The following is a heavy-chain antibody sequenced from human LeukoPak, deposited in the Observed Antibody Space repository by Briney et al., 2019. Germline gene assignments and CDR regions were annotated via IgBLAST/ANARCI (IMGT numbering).Heavy chain of an antibody. D-gene: IGHD4/OR15-4a*01. CDR2: IYYSGST. CDR3: ARVTMGLLDYYYYYMDV. J-gene: IGHJ6*03. V-gene: IGHV4-59*01. CDR1: GGSISSYY. Sequence: SETLSLTCTVSGGSISSYYWSWIRQPPGKGLEWIGYIYYSGSTNYNPSLKSRVTISVDTSKNQFSLKLSSVTAADTAVYYCARVTMGLLDYYYYYMDVWGKGTTVTVSS.